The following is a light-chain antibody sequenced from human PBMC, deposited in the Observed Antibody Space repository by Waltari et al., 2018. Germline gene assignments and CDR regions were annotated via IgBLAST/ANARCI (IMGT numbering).Light chain of an antibody. Sequence: EIVLTQSPATLSLSPGESATLSCRASQSIDIYLAWYQQRPDQAPRLLISDASYRATGIPARFRGSGSGTDFTLTISSLEPEDFAVYSCQQRSRWPLTFGGGTKVEL. CDR3: QQRSRWPLT. CDR1: QSIDIY. V-gene: IGKV3-11*01. J-gene: IGKJ4*01. CDR2: DAS.